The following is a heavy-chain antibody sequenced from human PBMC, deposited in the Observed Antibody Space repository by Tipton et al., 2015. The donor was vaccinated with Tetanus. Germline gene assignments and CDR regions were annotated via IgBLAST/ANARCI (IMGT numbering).Heavy chain of an antibody. Sequence: SLRLSCAASGFTFSSYAMHWVPQAPGKGLEWVAVISYDGSNKYYADSVKGRFTISRDNSKNTLYLQMNSLRVEDTAVYYCARGYQYGDYDFDYWGQGTLVTVSS. CDR3: ARGYQYGDYDFDY. V-gene: IGHV3-30*04. CDR2: ISYDGSNK. D-gene: IGHD4-17*01. CDR1: GFTFSSYA. J-gene: IGHJ4*02.